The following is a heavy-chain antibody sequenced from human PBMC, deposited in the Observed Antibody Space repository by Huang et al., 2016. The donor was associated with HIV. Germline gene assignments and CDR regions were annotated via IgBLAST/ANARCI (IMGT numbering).Heavy chain of an antibody. CDR3: AKESRWFSDFDQ. J-gene: IGHJ5*02. CDR2: ISYDGRSD. V-gene: IGHV3-30*18. CDR1: GYIFSNFG. D-gene: IGHD2-15*01. Sequence: QVQLVESGGGVVQPGTSLRLSCAASGYIFSNFGMHWVRQVPGKGLEWVAVISYDGRSDRYSDSVKGRFTISRDNDKNTVSLEMNRLRHDDTAVYYCAKESRWFSDFDQWGQGTLVTVSS.